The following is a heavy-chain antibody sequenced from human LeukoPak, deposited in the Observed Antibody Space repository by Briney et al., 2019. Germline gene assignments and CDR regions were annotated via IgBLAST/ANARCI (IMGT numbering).Heavy chain of an antibody. Sequence: ASVKVSCKASGYTFTGYYMHWVRQAPGQGLEWMGWINPNSGGTNYAQKFQGRVTMTRDTSISTAYMELSRLRSEDTAVYYCARARPYSSSLVGYWGQGTLVTVSS. CDR1: GYTFTGYY. V-gene: IGHV1-2*02. CDR2: INPNSGGT. CDR3: ARARPYSSSLVGY. D-gene: IGHD6-6*01. J-gene: IGHJ4*02.